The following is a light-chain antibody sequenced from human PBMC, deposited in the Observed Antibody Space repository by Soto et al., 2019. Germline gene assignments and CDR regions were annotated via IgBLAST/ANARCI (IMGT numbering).Light chain of an antibody. CDR1: QSVLYNSDNKNY. CDR2: WAS. Sequence: DIEMTQSPDSLAVSLGERATINCKSSQSVLYNSDNKNYFAWFQQKPGQPPRLLIYWASTRESGVPDRFSGRXSXTDFTLXISSLQAEDMAVYYCQQYYSTPLTFGGGTKVEI. V-gene: IGKV4-1*01. J-gene: IGKJ4*01. CDR3: QQYYSTPLT.